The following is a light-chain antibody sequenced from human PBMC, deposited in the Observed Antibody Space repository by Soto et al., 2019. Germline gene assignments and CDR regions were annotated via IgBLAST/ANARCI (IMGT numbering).Light chain of an antibody. CDR2: LGS. CDR3: MQALKTHLT. Sequence: DIVMTHSPLSLPVTPGEPASISCRSSQSPLHSNGYNYLDWYLQKPGQSPQLLIYLGSNRASGVPDRFSRSGSGKDFTLKISRVEAEDVGVYYSMQALKTHLTYGGGMRVEIX. V-gene: IGKV2-28*01. J-gene: IGKJ4*01. CDR1: QSPLHSNGYNY.